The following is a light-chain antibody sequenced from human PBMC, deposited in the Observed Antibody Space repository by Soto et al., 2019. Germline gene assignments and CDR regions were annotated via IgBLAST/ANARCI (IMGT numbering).Light chain of an antibody. CDR3: HQRQSWPRT. CDR1: QSVSSSY. Sequence: EIVMTQSPATLSVSPGERATLSCRASQSVSSSYLAWYQQKPGQAPRLLIYGASNRATGIPDRFSGSGSGTDFTLTISRLEPEDFAVYYCHQRQSWPRTFGQGTKVDIK. J-gene: IGKJ1*01. V-gene: IGKV3D-20*02. CDR2: GAS.